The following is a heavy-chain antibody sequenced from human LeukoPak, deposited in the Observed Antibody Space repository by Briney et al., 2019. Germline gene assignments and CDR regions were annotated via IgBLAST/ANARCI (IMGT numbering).Heavy chain of an antibody. V-gene: IGHV3-23*01. J-gene: IGHJ4*02. Sequence: GGSLRLSCAASGFTFSSHAMSWVRQAPGKGLEWVSAISGSGGSTYYADSVKGRFTISRDNSKNTLYLQMNSLRAEDTAVYYCAKAGGAVAGTGIDYWGQGTLVTVSS. CDR1: GFTFSSHA. CDR2: ISGSGGST. CDR3: AKAGGAVAGTGIDY. D-gene: IGHD6-19*01.